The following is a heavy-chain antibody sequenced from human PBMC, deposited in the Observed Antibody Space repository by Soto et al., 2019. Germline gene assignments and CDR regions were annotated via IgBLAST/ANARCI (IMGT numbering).Heavy chain of an antibody. CDR1: GGSIINFY. CDR2: ISYSGNT. CDR3: ARAPMVLSRSYFDS. D-gene: IGHD2-8*01. Sequence: SETLSLTCTVSGGSIINFYWGWIRQPPGKGLEWIGYISYSGNTNYNPSLKSRVSISVDTSKNQLSLNLTSVTAADTAVYYCARAPMVLSRSYFDSWGQGTPVTVSS. J-gene: IGHJ4*02. V-gene: IGHV4-59*01.